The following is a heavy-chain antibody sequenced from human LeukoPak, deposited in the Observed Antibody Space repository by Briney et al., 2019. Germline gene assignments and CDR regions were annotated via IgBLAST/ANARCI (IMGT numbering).Heavy chain of an antibody. D-gene: IGHD3-16*02. CDR1: GGSISSSSYY. J-gene: IGHJ4*02. CDR2: IYYSGST. Sequence: SETLSLTCTVSGGSISSSSYYWGWIRQPPGKGLEWIGSIYYSGSTYYNPSLKSRVTISVDTSKNQFSLKLSSVTAADTAVYYCARDLGDYVWGSYRYTTFDYWGQGTLVTVSS. V-gene: IGHV4-39*07. CDR3: ARDLGDYVWGSYRYTTFDY.